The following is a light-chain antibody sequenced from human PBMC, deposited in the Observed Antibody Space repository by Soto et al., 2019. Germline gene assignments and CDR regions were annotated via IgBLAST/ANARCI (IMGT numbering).Light chain of an antibody. J-gene: IGKJ2*01. CDR2: KAS. V-gene: IGKV1-5*03. CDR3: QLGYT. Sequence: DIQMTQSPSTLSASAGDRVTITCRASQSISSWLAWYQQKPGKAPKLLIYKASSLESGVPSRFSGSGSGTEFTLTISSLQPDDFATYYCQLGYTFGQGTKLEIK. CDR1: QSISSW.